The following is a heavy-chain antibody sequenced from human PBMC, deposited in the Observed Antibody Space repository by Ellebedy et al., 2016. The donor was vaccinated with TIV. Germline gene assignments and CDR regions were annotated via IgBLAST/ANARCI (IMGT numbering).Heavy chain of an antibody. J-gene: IGHJ4*02. CDR2: IYPDDSDT. CDR3: ARSFKGGNSKGIDY. D-gene: IGHD4-23*01. V-gene: IGHV5-51*01. Sequence: GESLKISXKGSGYSFSTYWIAWVRQMPGKGLEWMGIIYPDDSDTRYSPSFQGQVTISADKSISTAYLQWSSLKASDTAMYYCARSFKGGNSKGIDYWGQGSLVIVSS. CDR1: GYSFSTYW.